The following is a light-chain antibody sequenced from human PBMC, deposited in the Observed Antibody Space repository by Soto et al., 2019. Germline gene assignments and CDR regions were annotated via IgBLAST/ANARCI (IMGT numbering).Light chain of an antibody. J-gene: IGKJ1*01. CDR2: GAS. Sequence: EIVMTHSTATLSVSPGERATLYCRASHSMGSNLSWYQQKPRQKPRHLIYGASTSATGIPARFSGSGSGTELSLTITSLQSEDFAVYYCQQYHNWPRTFGQGTKVDIK. V-gene: IGKV3-15*01. CDR3: QQYHNWPRT. CDR1: HSMGSN.